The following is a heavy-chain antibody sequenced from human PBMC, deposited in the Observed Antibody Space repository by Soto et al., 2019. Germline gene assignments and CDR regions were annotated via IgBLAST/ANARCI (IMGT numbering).Heavy chain of an antibody. J-gene: IGHJ6*02. D-gene: IGHD2-8*01. V-gene: IGHV3-72*01. Sequence: GGSLRLSCAACGFIFSAHYVDGFRPARVKGLEWVGRIRHHVQCYTTEYAASVKCRFSASRAESKHSLYLQMNGLTTEDTAGCTCPRVRIDGTRADYNGLDVCGQGTTVTVS. CDR2: IRHHVQCYTT. CDR3: PRVRIDGTRADYNGLDV. CDR1: GFIFSAHY.